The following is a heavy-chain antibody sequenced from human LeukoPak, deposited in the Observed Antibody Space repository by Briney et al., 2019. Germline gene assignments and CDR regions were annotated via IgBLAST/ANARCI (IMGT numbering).Heavy chain of an antibody. CDR3: ARVDYDSSGYNWFDP. J-gene: IGHJ5*02. CDR1: GGSFSGYY. Sequence: SETLSLTCAVYGGSFSGYYWSWIRQPPGKGLEWIGEINHSGSTNYNPSLKSRVTISVGTSKNQFSLKLSSVTAADTAVYYCARVDYDSSGYNWFDPWGQGTLVTVSS. D-gene: IGHD3-22*01. CDR2: INHSGST. V-gene: IGHV4-34*01.